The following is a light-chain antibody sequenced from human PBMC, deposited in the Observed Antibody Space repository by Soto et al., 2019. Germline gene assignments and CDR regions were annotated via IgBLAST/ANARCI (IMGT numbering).Light chain of an antibody. CDR2: EAS. CDR3: QQYDTYPWT. J-gene: IGKJ1*01. Sequence: DIQMTQSPSTLSGSVGDRVTITCRASQSICSWLAWYQQKPGSAPKILIYEASSLESGVSSRFSGTGSGTEFTLTINSLQPVDFATYFCQQYDTYPWTFGQGTKVEIK. CDR1: QSICSW. V-gene: IGKV1-5*03.